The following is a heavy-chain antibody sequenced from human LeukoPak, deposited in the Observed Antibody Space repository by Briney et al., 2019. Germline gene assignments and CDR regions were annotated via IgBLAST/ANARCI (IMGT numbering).Heavy chain of an antibody. D-gene: IGHD6-19*01. J-gene: IGHJ4*02. Sequence: GGSLRLSCAASGLTFSRYWMTWVRQAPGKGLEWVANINEDGSEKYYMDPVKGRFTISRDNAKNSLYLQMNSLRAEDTAEYYCARGTIEVAGIDYWGQGTLVTVSS. CDR3: ARGTIEVAGIDY. CDR2: INEDGSEK. CDR1: GLTFSRYW. V-gene: IGHV3-7*01.